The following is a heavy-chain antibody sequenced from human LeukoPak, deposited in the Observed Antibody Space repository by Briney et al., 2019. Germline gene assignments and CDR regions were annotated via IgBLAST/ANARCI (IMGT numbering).Heavy chain of an antibody. D-gene: IGHD3-10*01. CDR1: GGTFSSYA. CDR2: IIPIFGTA. CDR3: ARSSPGELLEGYLDY. V-gene: IGHV1-69*13. Sequence: ASVKVSCKASGGTFSSYAISWVRQAPGQGLEWMGGIIPIFGTANYAQKFQGRVTITADESTSTAYMELSSLRSEDTAVYYCARSSPGELLEGYLDYWAREPWSPSPQ. J-gene: IGHJ4*02.